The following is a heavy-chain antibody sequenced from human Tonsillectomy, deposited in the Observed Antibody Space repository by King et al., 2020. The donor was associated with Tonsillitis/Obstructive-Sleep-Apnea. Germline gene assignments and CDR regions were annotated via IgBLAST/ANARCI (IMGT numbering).Heavy chain of an antibody. CDR3: ARGGSNEVVVAATLHWFDP. D-gene: IGHD2-15*01. CDR1: GGSFSGYY. CDR2: INHSGST. J-gene: IGHJ5*02. Sequence: VQLQQWGAGLLKPSETLSLTCAVYGGSFSGYYWNWIRQPPGKGLEWIGEINHSGSTNYKPSLKSRVTISVDTSKNQFSLRLSSVTAAETAVYYCARGGSNEVVVAATLHWFDPWGQGTLVTVSS. V-gene: IGHV4-34*01.